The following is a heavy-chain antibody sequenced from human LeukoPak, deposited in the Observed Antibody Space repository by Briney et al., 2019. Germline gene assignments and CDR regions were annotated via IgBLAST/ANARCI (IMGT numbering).Heavy chain of an antibody. CDR2: IRYDGSNK. CDR3: AKGVDFDWLLYYFDY. V-gene: IGHV3-30*02. CDR1: GFTFSSYR. J-gene: IGHJ4*02. Sequence: GGSLRLSCAASGFTFSSYRMNWVRQAPGKGLEWVAFIRYDGSNKYYADSVKGRFTISRDNSKNTLYLQMNSLRAEDTAVYYCAKGVDFDWLLYYFDYWGQGTLVTVSS. D-gene: IGHD3-9*01.